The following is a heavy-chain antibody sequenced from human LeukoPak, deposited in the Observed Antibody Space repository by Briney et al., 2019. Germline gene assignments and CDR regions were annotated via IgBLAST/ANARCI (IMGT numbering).Heavy chain of an antibody. J-gene: IGHJ1*01. D-gene: IGHD3-10*01. Sequence: GRSLRLSCAASGFTFSSYAMSWVRQAPGKGLEYVSGISSGGTRYDADSVRGRFTISRDNSRNTLYLQMSSLRAEDTAIYYCAKAGGLAIEYFQHWGQGTLVTVSS. CDR1: GFTFSSYA. V-gene: IGHV3-23*01. CDR2: ISSGGTR. CDR3: AKAGGLAIEYFQH.